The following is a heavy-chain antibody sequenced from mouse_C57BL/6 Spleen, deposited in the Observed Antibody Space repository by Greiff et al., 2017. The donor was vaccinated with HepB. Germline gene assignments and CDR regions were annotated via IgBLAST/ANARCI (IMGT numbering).Heavy chain of an antibody. Sequence: QVQLQQPGAELVMPGASVKLSCKASGYTFTSYWMHWVKQRPGQGLEWIGEIDPSDSYTNYNQKFKGKSTLTVDKSSSTAYMQLSSLTSEDSAVYYRARCSSSYSYAMDYWGQGTSVTVSS. J-gene: IGHJ4*01. CDR2: IDPSDSYT. CDR3: ARCSSSYSYAMDY. V-gene: IGHV1-69*01. D-gene: IGHD1-1*01. CDR1: GYTFTSYW.